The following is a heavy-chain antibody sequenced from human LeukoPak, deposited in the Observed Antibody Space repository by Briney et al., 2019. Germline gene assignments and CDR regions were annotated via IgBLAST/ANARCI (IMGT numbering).Heavy chain of an antibody. D-gene: IGHD3-16*01. Sequence: GGSLRLSCSASGFTLSSYAMSWVRQAPGKGLEWVSSIWGSGTSTYYADSVKGRFTISRDNSKNTLYLQMNSLRAEDTAAYYCAQGARADTYWYFDLWGRGTLVTVSS. V-gene: IGHV3-23*01. CDR3: AQGARADTYWYFDL. CDR1: GFTLSSYA. J-gene: IGHJ2*01. CDR2: IWGSGTST.